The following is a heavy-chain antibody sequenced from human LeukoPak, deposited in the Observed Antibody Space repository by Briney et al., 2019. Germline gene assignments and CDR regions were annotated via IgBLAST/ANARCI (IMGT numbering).Heavy chain of an antibody. CDR2: IKSNPDVGTA. CDR3: TTLSYDVHY. V-gene: IGHV3-15*05. D-gene: IGHD3-3*01. CDR1: GFIFHNAW. Sequence: GGSLRLSCAASGFIFHNAWMTWVRQAPGKGLEWVGRIKSNPDVGTADYAAPVKGRFIISRDDSKNTLYLQLNSLKTEDTAVYYCTTLSYDVHYWGQGTLVTVSS. J-gene: IGHJ4*02.